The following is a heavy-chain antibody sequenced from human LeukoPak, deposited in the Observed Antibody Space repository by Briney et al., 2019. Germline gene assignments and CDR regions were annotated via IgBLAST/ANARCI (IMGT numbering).Heavy chain of an antibody. J-gene: IGHJ3*02. D-gene: IGHD3-22*01. Sequence: GRSLRLSCAASGFTFNDHAMYWVRQAPGKGLELVSGINWNSDNIGYADSVKGRFTISRDDAKKSLFLQMNSLRTEDTALYYCARASYYYDTTGLGAVDIWGQGTMVTVSS. CDR1: GFTFNDHA. V-gene: IGHV3-9*01. CDR2: INWNSDNI. CDR3: ARASYYYDTTGLGAVDI.